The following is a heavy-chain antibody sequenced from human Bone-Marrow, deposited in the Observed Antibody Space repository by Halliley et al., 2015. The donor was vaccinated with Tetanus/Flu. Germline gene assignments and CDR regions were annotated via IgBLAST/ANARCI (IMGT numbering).Heavy chain of an antibody. V-gene: IGHV4-59*08. J-gene: IGHJ2*01. CDR3: ARAVSIAGPYWNFDL. Sequence: TLSLTCTVSGGSISTYYWSWIRQPPGKGLEWIAYIDYSGSTKYNPSPKSRVTMSVDTSKNQFSLKLSSVTAPDTAVYYCARAVSIAGPYWNFDLWGRGTLVTVSS. CDR2: IDYSGST. D-gene: IGHD2-21*01. CDR1: GGSISTYY.